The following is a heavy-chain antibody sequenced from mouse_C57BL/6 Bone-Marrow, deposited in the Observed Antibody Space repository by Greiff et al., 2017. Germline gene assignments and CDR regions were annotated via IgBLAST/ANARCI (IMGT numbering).Heavy chain of an antibody. CDR3: TRGWGWLVWFAY. D-gene: IGHD2-3*01. Sequence: VKLMEPGAELVRPGASVTLSCKASGYTFTDYEMHWVKQTPVHGLEWIGAIDPETGGTAYNQKFKGKAILTADKSSSTAYMELRSLTSEDSAVYYCTRGWGWLVWFAYWGQGTLVTVSA. J-gene: IGHJ3*01. CDR1: GYTFTDYE. V-gene: IGHV1-15*01. CDR2: IDPETGGT.